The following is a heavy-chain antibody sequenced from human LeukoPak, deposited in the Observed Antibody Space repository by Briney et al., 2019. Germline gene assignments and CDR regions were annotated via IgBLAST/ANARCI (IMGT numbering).Heavy chain of an antibody. CDR3: AKARDIVVVVAATLGGH. D-gene: IGHD2-15*01. V-gene: IGHV3-23*01. CDR2: ISCSGGST. CDR1: GFTFSSYA. J-gene: IGHJ4*02. Sequence: GGSLRLSCAASGFTFSSYAMSWVRQAPGKGLEWVSAISCSGGSTYYADSVKGRFTISRDNSKNTLYLQMNSLRAEDTAVYYCAKARDIVVVVAATLGGHWGQGILVTVSS.